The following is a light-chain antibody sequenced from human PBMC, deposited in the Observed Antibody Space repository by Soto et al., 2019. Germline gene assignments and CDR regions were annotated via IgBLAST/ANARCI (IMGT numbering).Light chain of an antibody. CDR3: CSYAGSATYV. J-gene: IGLJ1*01. CDR2: DIS. CDR1: SSDVGSYDL. V-gene: IGLV2-23*02. Sequence: QSLLTQPASVSGSPGQSITISCTGTSSDVGSYDLVSWYQQRPGKAPKLMIYDISKRPSGVSSRFSGSKSGNTASLTISGLQAEDEADYYCCSYAGSATYVFGTGTKVTVL.